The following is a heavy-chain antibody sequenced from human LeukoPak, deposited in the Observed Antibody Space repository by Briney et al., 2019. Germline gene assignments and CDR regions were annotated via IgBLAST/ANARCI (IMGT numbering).Heavy chain of an antibody. CDR3: ARAPVVGASDFDY. V-gene: IGHV1-18*01. D-gene: IGHD1-26*01. CDR2: INGYNGNT. Sequence: ASVKVSCKASGYTFTNYGIHWVRQAPGQGPEWMGWINGYNGNTNYAQKLQGRVTMTIDTSTSTAYMELRSLRSDDTAVYYCARAPVVGASDFDYWGQGTLVTVSS. J-gene: IGHJ4*02. CDR1: GYTFTNYG.